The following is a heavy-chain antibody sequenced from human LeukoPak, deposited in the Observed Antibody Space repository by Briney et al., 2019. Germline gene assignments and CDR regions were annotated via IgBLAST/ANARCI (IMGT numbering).Heavy chain of an antibody. CDR1: GFTFTNYW. V-gene: IGHV3-48*04. D-gene: IGHD2-15*01. Sequence: PGGSLRLSCAASGFTFTNYWMSWVRQAPGKGLEWVSYITNIDSTKKYADSVKGRFTISRDNAKNSLFLQMNSLRAEDTAVYYCARRTRSQDFDYWGQGTLVTVSS. CDR2: ITNIDSTK. J-gene: IGHJ4*02. CDR3: ARRTRSQDFDY.